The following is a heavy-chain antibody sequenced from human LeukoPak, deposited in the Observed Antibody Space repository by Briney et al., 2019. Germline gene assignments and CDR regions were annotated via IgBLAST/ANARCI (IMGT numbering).Heavy chain of an antibody. V-gene: IGHV4-59*08. CDR2: IYFSGST. Sequence: PSETLSLTCTVSGGSISSYYWSWIRQPPGKGLEWIGYIYFSGSTNYNPSLKSRVTVSLDTTKNQVSLKLSSVSAADTAVYYCASTGYCIGGSCYSNYFDHWGQGTLVTVSS. J-gene: IGHJ4*02. CDR1: GGSISSYY. CDR3: ASTGYCIGGSCYSNYFDH. D-gene: IGHD2-15*01.